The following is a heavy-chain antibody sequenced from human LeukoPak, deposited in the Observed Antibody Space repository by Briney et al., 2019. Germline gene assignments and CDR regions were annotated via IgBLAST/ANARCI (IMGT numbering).Heavy chain of an antibody. CDR2: MNEDGTTT. CDR3: ARGGVNPVDH. D-gene: IGHD1-14*01. J-gene: IGHJ4*02. V-gene: IGHV3-74*01. CDR1: GFTFSSFW. Sequence: GGSLRLSCAASGFTFSSFWMHWVCQAPGKGLVWVSDMNEDGTTTRYADSVKGRFTISRDNAKNTLYLQINNLRAEDTAVYFCARGGVNPVDHWGQGTLVTVSS.